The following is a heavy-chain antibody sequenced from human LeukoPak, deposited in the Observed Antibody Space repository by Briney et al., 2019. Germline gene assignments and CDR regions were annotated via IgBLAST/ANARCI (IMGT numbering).Heavy chain of an antibody. CDR1: GFTFGDYA. J-gene: IGHJ3*02. Sequence: GGSLRLSCTASGFTFGDYAMSWVRQAPGKGLEWVGFIRSKAYGGATEYAASVKGRFTISRDDSKSIAYLQMNSLKTEDTAVYYCTSFGYYSDAFDIWGQGTMVTVSS. D-gene: IGHD3-10*01. V-gene: IGHV3-49*04. CDR3: TSFGYYSDAFDI. CDR2: IRSKAYGGAT.